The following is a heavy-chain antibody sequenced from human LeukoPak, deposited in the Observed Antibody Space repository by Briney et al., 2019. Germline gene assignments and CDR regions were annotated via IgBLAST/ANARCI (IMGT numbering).Heavy chain of an antibody. V-gene: IGHV4-34*01. J-gene: IGHJ4*02. CDR2: IDHRGST. CDR3: VTPIGDSSTSEH. CDR1: GGSFSGYY. Sequence: SETLSLTCAVYGGSFSGYYWSWSRQPPGKGLEWIGEIDHRGSTNYNLSFQSRVSISVDTSKNRFSLRRSSVTTADTAVYYCVTPIGDSSTSEHWGQGTLVTVSS. D-gene: IGHD6-13*01.